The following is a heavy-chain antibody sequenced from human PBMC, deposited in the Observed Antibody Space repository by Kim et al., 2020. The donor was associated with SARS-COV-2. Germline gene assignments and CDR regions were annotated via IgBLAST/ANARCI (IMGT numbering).Heavy chain of an antibody. CDR2: IIPIFGTA. CDR3: ARTGGIKYYGSGSYYNDRGGMDV. V-gene: IGHV1-69*13. CDR1: GGTFSSYA. D-gene: IGHD3-10*01. Sequence: SVKVSCKASGGTFSSYAISWVRQAPGQGLEWMGGIIPIFGTANYAQKFQGRVTITADESTSTAYMELSSLRSEDTAVYYCARTGGIKYYGSGSYYNDRGGMDVWGQGTTVTVSS. J-gene: IGHJ6*02.